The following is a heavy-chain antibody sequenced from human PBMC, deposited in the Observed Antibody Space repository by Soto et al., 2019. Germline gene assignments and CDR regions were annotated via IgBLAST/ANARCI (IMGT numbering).Heavy chain of an antibody. CDR3: AKGSERYYFEH. Sequence: EVQLLESGGGLIQPGGSLGLSCAVSGFTFSSYAMSWVRQAPGKGLEWVSSISAAGGSTYYADSLKGRFTISRDNSRNTLFLQMNSLRAEDTATYFCAKGSERYYFEHWGQGTLVTVSS. CDR2: ISAAGGST. CDR1: GFTFSSYA. V-gene: IGHV3-23*01. J-gene: IGHJ4*02. D-gene: IGHD3-9*01.